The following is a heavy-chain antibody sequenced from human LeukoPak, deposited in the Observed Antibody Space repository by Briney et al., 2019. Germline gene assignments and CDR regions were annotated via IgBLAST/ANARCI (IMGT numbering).Heavy chain of an antibody. CDR1: GFTFSSYW. J-gene: IGHJ4*02. CDR3: ARSPSVAGLEPFDY. CDR2: IKQDGSEK. V-gene: IGHV3-7*01. D-gene: IGHD6-19*01. Sequence: GGSLRLSCAASGFTFSSYWMSWVRQAPGKGLEWVANIKQDGSEKYYVDSVKGRFTISRDNAKNSLYLQMNSLRAEDTAVCYCARSPSVAGLEPFDYWGQGTLVTVSS.